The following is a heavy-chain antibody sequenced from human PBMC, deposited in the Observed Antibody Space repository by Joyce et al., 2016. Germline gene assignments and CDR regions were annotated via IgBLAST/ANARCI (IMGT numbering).Heavy chain of an antibody. CDR1: VGSFRGYF. V-gene: IGHV4-34*01. Sequence: QVQLQQWGAGLLKPSETLSLTCVVHVGSFRGYFWSWVRQPPGKGLEWIGEINHSGSTKYNPSLKSRVTMSEETAKKHFSLKVSSVAAADTAIYYCARGGGGDIVATTLDYWGQGTLVTVSS. CDR3: ARGGGGDIVATTLDY. CDR2: INHSGST. D-gene: IGHD5-12*01. J-gene: IGHJ4*02.